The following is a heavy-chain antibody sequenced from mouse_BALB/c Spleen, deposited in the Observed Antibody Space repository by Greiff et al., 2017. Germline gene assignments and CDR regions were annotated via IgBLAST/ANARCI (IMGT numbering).Heavy chain of an antibody. D-gene: IGHD1-1*01. Sequence: EVKLVESGGGLVQPGGSRKLSCAASGFTFSSFGMHWVRQAPEKGLEWVAYISSGSSTIYYADTVKGRFTISRDNPKNTLFLQMTSLRSEDTAMYYCARWDYYYGSSYDGAMDYWGQGTSVTVSS. CDR1: GFTFSSFG. CDR2: ISSGSSTI. V-gene: IGHV5-17*02. J-gene: IGHJ4*01. CDR3: ARWDYYYGSSYDGAMDY.